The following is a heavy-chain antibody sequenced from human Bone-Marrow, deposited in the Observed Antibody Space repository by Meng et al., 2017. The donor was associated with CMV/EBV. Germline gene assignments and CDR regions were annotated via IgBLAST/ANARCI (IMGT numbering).Heavy chain of an antibody. D-gene: IGHD5-18*01. J-gene: IGHJ4*02. V-gene: IGHV3-21*01. CDR1: GFTFSSYS. Sequence: ASGFTFSSYSRNWVRQAPGKGLEWVSSISSSSSYIYYADSVKGRFTISRDNAKNSLYLQMNSLRAEDTAVYYCARAYTYSYGYPLDYWGQGTLVTVSS. CDR2: ISSSSSYI. CDR3: ARAYTYSYGYPLDY.